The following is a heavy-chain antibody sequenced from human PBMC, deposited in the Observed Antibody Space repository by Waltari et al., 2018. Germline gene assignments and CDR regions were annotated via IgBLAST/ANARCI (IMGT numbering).Heavy chain of an antibody. V-gene: IGHV4-59*01. CDR3: ARESSGELELHHDAFDI. J-gene: IGHJ3*02. CDR2: IYYSGST. Sequence: QVQLQESGPGLVKPSETLSLTCTVSGGSISSYYWSWIRQPPGKGLEWIGYIYYSGSTNYTPSLKSRVPISVDTSKNQFSLKLSSVTAADTAVYYCARESSGELELHHDAFDIWGQGTMVTVSS. D-gene: IGHD1-7*01. CDR1: GGSISSYY.